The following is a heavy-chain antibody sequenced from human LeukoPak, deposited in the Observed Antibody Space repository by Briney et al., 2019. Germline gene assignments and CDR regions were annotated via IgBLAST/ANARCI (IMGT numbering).Heavy chain of an antibody. CDR3: ARLSSGWSRYYYGMDV. J-gene: IGHJ6*02. D-gene: IGHD3-22*01. V-gene: IGHV4-59*01. CDR1: GGSISSYY. CDR2: IYYSGST. Sequence: TLSLTCTVSGGSISSYYWSWVRQPPGKGLEWIGYIYYSGSTNYNPSLTSRVTISVDTSKNQFSLKLSSVTAADTAVYYCARLSSGWSRYYYGMDVWGQGTTVTVSS.